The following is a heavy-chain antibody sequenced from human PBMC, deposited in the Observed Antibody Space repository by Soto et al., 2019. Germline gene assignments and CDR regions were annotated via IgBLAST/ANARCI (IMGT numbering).Heavy chain of an antibody. J-gene: IGHJ4*02. V-gene: IGHV4-34*01. D-gene: IGHD5-18*01. Sequence: SETLSLTCAVHGGSVSGYYWNWIRQPPGQGLEWIGEIHPSGSKNYNPSLDSRVAMSLETSNNQFSLMLSFVTAADTAVYYCARGQDSAKIAYWGQGTLVS. CDR3: ARGQDSAKIAY. CDR1: GGSVSGYY. CDR2: IHPSGSK.